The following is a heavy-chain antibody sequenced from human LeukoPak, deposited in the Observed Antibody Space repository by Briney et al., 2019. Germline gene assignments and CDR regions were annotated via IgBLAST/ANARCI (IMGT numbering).Heavy chain of an antibody. D-gene: IGHD4-11*01. V-gene: IGHV4-34*01. CDR2: INHSGST. Sequence: PSETLSLTRAVYGGSFSGYYWSWIRQPPGKGLEWIGEINHSGSTNYNPSLKSRVTISVDTSKNQFSLKLSSVTAADTAVYYCARGATPTVTTGYYYYYMDVWGKGTTVTVSS. CDR3: ARGATPTVTTGYYYYYMDV. J-gene: IGHJ6*03. CDR1: GGSFSGYY.